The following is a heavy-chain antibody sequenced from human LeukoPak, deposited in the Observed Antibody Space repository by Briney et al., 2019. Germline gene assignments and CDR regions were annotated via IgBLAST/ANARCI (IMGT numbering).Heavy chain of an antibody. V-gene: IGHV4-31*03. CDR1: GASISSGAYY. CDR3: ARALTEYFYLDY. CDR2: IYYSGST. J-gene: IGHJ4*02. Sequence: SETLSLTCTVSGASISSGAYYWTWIRQHPGKGLEWIGYIYYSGSTYYNPSLKSRVTISVDTSKNQFSLKLSSVTAADTAVYYCARALTEYFYLDYWGQGTLVTVSS. D-gene: IGHD2/OR15-2a*01.